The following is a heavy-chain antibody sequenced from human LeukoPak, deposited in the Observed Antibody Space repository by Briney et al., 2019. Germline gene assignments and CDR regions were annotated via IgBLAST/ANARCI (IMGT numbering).Heavy chain of an antibody. Sequence: SETLSLTCVVSGASIRSSHHYWVWIRQPPGKGLEWIGSIYSSGSTYYNQSLRTRVTISVDTSKNQFSLKLSSVTAADTAVYYCARDHYDILTGYYTNWFDPWGQGTLVTVSS. CDR3: ARDHYDILTGYYTNWFDP. D-gene: IGHD3-9*01. V-gene: IGHV4-39*07. CDR1: GASIRSSHHY. J-gene: IGHJ5*02. CDR2: IYSSGST.